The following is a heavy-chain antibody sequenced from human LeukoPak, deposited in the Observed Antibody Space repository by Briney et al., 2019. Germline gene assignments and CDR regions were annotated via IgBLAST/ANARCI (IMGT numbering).Heavy chain of an antibody. J-gene: IGHJ4*02. V-gene: IGHV4-34*01. D-gene: IGHD6-19*01. CDR2: INHSGST. Sequence: PSETLSLTCAVYGGSFSGYYWSWIRQPPGKGLEWIGEINHSGSTNYNPSLKSRVTISVDTSKNQFSLKLSSVTAADTAVYYCARGRRVAVAGTKRHDFDYWGRGTLVTVSS. CDR3: ARGRRVAVAGTKRHDFDY. CDR1: GGSFSGYY.